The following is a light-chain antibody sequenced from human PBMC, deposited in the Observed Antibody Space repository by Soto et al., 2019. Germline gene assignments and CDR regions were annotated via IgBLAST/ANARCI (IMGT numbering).Light chain of an antibody. CDR2: DAS. CDR1: QSISSW. V-gene: IGKV1-5*01. J-gene: IGKJ1*01. Sequence: IQMTQSPSSLSASVGDRVTISCRASQSISSWLAWYQQKPGEAPKLLIYDASSLESGVPSRFSGSGSGTEFTLTISSLQPDDFATYYCQQYNSYSQTFGQGTKVDIK. CDR3: QQYNSYSQT.